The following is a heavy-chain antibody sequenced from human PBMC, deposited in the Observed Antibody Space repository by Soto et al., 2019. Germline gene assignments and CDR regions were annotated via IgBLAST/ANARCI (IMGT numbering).Heavy chain of an antibody. CDR1: GGSFSGYY. Sequence: PSATLSLTCAVYGGSFSGYYWSWIRQPPGKGLEWIGEINHSGSTNYNPSLKSRVTISVDTSKNQFSLKLSSVTAADTAVYYCARGDSSSWYGKRFDPWGQGTLVTVS. V-gene: IGHV4-34*01. CDR3: ARGDSSSWYGKRFDP. CDR2: INHSGST. D-gene: IGHD6-13*01. J-gene: IGHJ5*02.